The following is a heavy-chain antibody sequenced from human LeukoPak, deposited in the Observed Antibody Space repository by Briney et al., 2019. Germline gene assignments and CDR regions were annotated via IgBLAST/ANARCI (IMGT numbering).Heavy chain of an antibody. V-gene: IGHV3-7*01. CDR1: GFSFSHYW. J-gene: IGHJ4*02. CDR2: IKQDGSED. CDR3: VRLRYFDPSHYFDY. Sequence: QTGGSLRLSCAASGFSFSHYWMNWVRQAPGKGLEWVANIKQDGSEDYYVDSVKGRFTVSRDNAKNSLYLQMNSLRVKDTALYYCVRLRYFDPSHYFDYWGQGSLVTVSS. D-gene: IGHD3-9*01.